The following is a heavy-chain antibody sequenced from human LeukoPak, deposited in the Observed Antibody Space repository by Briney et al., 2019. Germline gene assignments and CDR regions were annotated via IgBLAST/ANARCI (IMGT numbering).Heavy chain of an antibody. CDR1: GFTFSYYT. CDR3: ARVLNYYDSSGYYFSY. J-gene: IGHJ4*02. Sequence: GRSLRLSCAASGFTFSYYTMHWVRQAPGKGLEWVAVISYDGSNKYYADSAKGRFTISRDNSKNTLYLQMNSLRAEDTAVYYCARVLNYYDSSGYYFSYWGQGTLVTVSS. D-gene: IGHD3-22*01. CDR2: ISYDGSNK. V-gene: IGHV3-30-3*01.